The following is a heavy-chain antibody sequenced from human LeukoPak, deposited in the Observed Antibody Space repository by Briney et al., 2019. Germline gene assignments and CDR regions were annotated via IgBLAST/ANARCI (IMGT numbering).Heavy chain of an antibody. CDR1: GFTFSRHA. Sequence: PGGSLRLSCAASGFTFSRHAMSWVRQAPGKGLEWVSAISSSGGSTYYADSVKGRFTISRDNSKYMLYLQTNSLRTEDTAVYFCASAYSNKWHHCGQGTLVTVSS. CDR3: ASAYSNKWHH. J-gene: IGHJ5*02. V-gene: IGHV3-23*01. D-gene: IGHD6-13*01. CDR2: ISSSGGST.